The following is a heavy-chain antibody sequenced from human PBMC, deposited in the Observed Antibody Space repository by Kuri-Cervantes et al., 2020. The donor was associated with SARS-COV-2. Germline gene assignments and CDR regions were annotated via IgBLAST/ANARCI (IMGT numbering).Heavy chain of an antibody. J-gene: IGHJ4*02. D-gene: IGHD2-2*01. CDR3: AREDLSVVVPAAFFDY. Sequence: GSLRLSCTVSGGSISSSSYYWSWIRQPPGKGLEWIGYIYYSGSTNYNPSLKSRVTISVDTSKNQFSMKLSSVTAADTAVYYCAREDLSVVVPAAFFDYWGQGTLVTVSS. CDR1: GGSISSSSYY. CDR2: IYYSGST. V-gene: IGHV4-61*01.